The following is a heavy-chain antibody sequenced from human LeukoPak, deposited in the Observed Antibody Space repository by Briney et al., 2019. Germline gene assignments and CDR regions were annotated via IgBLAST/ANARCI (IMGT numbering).Heavy chain of an antibody. Sequence: ASVKVSCKTSGYTFTVYHIHWVRQAPGQGLEWMGWINPNSGGTNYAQKLQDRVTMTGDTSISTAYMELRSLTSDDAAVYYCGLVASGNWWFDPWGRGTLVTVSS. D-gene: IGHD2-8*02. V-gene: IGHV1-2*02. CDR2: INPNSGGT. CDR1: GYTFTVYH. CDR3: GLVASGNWWFDP. J-gene: IGHJ5*02.